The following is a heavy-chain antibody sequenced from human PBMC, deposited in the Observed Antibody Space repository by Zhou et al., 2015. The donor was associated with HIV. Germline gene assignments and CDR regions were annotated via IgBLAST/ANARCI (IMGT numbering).Heavy chain of an antibody. J-gene: IGHJ2*01. CDR3: AREGWGSWYFDL. V-gene: IGHV1-69*06. CDR1: GGTFNNHG. D-gene: IGHD7-27*01. CDR2: IVPFFGTA. Sequence: QGQLVQSGAEVKKPGSSVKVSCKASGGTFNNHGISWVRQAPGQGLEWMGGIVPFFGTANYAQKFQGRVTITADKSTSTAYMELSSLTSEDTAAYFCAREGWGSWYFDLWGRGTLVSVSS.